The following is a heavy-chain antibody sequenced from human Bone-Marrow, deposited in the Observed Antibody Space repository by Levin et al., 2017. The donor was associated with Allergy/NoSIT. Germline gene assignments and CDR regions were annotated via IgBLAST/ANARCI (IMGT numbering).Heavy chain of an antibody. J-gene: IGHJ5*02. CDR2: INHSGST. D-gene: IGHD3-10*01. Sequence: PGGSLRLSCAVYGGSFSGYYWSWIRQPPGKGLEWIGEINHSGSTNYNPSLKSRVTISVDTSKNQFSLKLSSVTAADTAVYYCARLYYWQKWFDPWGQGTLVTVSS. CDR1: GGSFSGYY. CDR3: ARLYYWQKWFDP. V-gene: IGHV4-34*01.